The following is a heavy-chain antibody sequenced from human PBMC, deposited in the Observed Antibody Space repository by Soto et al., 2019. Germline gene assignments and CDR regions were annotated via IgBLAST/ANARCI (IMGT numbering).Heavy chain of an antibody. J-gene: IGHJ4*02. CDR1: GFTFSSYG. Sequence: SLRLSCAASGFTFSSYGMHWVRQAPGKGLEWVAVISYDGSNKYYADSVKGRFTISRDNSKNTLYLQMNSLRAEDTAVYYCATRTTVEKFNHFDYWGQGPLVTVSS. D-gene: IGHD4-17*01. CDR3: ATRTTVEKFNHFDY. V-gene: IGHV3-30*03. CDR2: ISYDGSNK.